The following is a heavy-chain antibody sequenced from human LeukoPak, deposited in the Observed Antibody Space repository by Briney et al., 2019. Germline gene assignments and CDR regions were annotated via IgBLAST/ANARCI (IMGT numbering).Heavy chain of an antibody. CDR1: GFTVSSNY. CDR3: AREPHDYGDPGDC. Sequence: GGSLRLSCAASGFTVSSNYMSWVRQAPGKGLEWVSVIYSGGSTYYADSVKGRFTISRDNSKNTLYLQMNSLRAEDTAVYYCAREPHDYGDPGDCWGQGTLVTVSS. V-gene: IGHV3-66*01. D-gene: IGHD4-17*01. J-gene: IGHJ4*02. CDR2: IYSGGST.